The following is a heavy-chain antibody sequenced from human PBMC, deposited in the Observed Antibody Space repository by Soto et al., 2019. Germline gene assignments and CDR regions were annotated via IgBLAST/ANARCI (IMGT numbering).Heavy chain of an antibody. J-gene: IGHJ4*02. CDR3: AADRKIVGTIGAFDF. CDR2: SAPEQGEP. Sequence: VASVKVSCKVPENTLTELTIDWLRQAPGKGLEWMGHSAPEQGEPVYPQKFQGRVSMTEDPSTDTAYMELTSLRFEDTAVYFFAADRKIVGTIGAFDFWGQGTLVTVSS. D-gene: IGHD1-26*01. V-gene: IGHV1-24*01. CDR1: ENTLTELT.